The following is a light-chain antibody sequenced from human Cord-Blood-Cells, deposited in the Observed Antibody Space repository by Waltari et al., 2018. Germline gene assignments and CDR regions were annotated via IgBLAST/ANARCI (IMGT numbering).Light chain of an antibody. CDR2: GAS. Sequence: EIVMTQSPATLSVSPGERATLSCRASQSVSSNLAWYQQKPGQAPRLLIYGASTRATGIQARFSGSGSGTEFTLTISSLQSEDFAVYYCQQYNNWPRGTFGQGTKLEIK. V-gene: IGKV3-15*01. CDR1: QSVSSN. CDR3: QQYNNWPRGT. J-gene: IGKJ2*02.